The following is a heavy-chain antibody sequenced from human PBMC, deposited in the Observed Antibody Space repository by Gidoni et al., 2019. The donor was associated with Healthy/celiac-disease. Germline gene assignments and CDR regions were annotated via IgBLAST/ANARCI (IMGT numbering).Heavy chain of an antibody. J-gene: IGHJ4*02. D-gene: IGHD3-10*01. V-gene: IGHV3-30-3*01. CDR3: AQLGYYYGSGSLLPDY. CDR2: ISNGGSNK. CDR1: GFSFSCYA. Sequence: QVQLLESGGGVVQPGRSLRLSCAASGFSFSCYAMHWVRQAPGKGLAWVAVISNGGSNKYYADSVKGRFTISRDNSKNTLYLQMNSLRAEDTAVYYCAQLGYYYGSGSLLPDYWGQGTLVTVSS.